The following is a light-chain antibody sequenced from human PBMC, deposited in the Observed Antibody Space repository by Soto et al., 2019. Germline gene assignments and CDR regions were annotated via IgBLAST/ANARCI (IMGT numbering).Light chain of an antibody. CDR2: RAS. Sequence: VLTLSPGTVSLSPEERATLSCRASQSVSSYLAWYQQKPGQSPRLLIFRASTRATGIPARFSGSGSGTEFTLTISSLQSEDFAVYYCQPYPPWPPIPSGQGTRPEIK. CDR1: QSVSSY. V-gene: IGKV3-15*01. CDR3: QPYPPWPPIP. J-gene: IGKJ5*01.